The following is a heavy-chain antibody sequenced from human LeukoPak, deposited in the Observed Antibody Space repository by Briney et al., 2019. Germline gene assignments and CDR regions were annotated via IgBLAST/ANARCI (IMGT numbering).Heavy chain of an antibody. CDR2: ISGSGGGT. Sequence: GGSLLLSCGASGFTFSTYGMNWVRPAPGKGLEWVSAISGSGGGTFYTHSVKGRFTISRDNSKNTLFLQMNGLRAEDTATYYCAKSRSPGYSMGYDPDYWGQGTLVIVST. CDR3: AKSRSPGYSMGYDPDY. V-gene: IGHV3-23*01. J-gene: IGHJ4*02. D-gene: IGHD5-18*01. CDR1: GFTFSTYG.